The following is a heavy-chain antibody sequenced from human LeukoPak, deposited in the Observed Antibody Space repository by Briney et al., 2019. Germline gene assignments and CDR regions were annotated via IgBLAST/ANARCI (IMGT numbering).Heavy chain of an antibody. V-gene: IGHV1-69*05. CDR3: ARETTNHQLPSFDY. D-gene: IGHD2-2*01. Sequence: ASVTVSCKASGGTFSSYAISWVRQAPGQGLEWMGGIIPIFGTANYAQKFQGRVTITTDESTSTAYMELSSLRSEDTAVYYCARETTNHQLPSFDYWGQGTLVTVSS. CDR1: GGTFSSYA. J-gene: IGHJ4*02. CDR2: IIPIFGTA.